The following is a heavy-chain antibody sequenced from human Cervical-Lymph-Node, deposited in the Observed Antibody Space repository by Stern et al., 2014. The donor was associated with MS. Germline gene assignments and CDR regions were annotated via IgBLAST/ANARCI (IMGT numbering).Heavy chain of an antibody. J-gene: IGHJ4*02. CDR2: IYYTEST. Sequence: QLLESGPGLVKPSETLSLTCTVSGGSINSRSYYWAWIRQPPGKGLEWIGNIYYTESTYYNPSLKSRVTVSIDTSKTHFSLKVSSVTAADTAVYYCARYPRKSGYLYFFDYWGQGTLVTVSS. CDR3: ARYPRKSGYLYFFDY. D-gene: IGHD3-3*01. V-gene: IGHV4-39*01. CDR1: GGSINSRSYY.